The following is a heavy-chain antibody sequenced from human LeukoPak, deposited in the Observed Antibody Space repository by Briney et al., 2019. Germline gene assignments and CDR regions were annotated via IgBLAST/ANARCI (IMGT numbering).Heavy chain of an antibody. D-gene: IGHD5-24*01. CDR1: GGSIRSYY. CDR2: IHYSGTT. J-gene: IGHJ4*02. CDR3: AREELATIDPTFDL. V-gene: IGHV4-59*12. Sequence: SETLSLTCTVSGGSIRSYYWSWIRQPPGKGLEWIGYIHYSGTTNYNPSLKSRVIISIDTSNNQFSLKLSSVTAADTAVYYCAREELATIDPTFDLWGQGTLVTVSS.